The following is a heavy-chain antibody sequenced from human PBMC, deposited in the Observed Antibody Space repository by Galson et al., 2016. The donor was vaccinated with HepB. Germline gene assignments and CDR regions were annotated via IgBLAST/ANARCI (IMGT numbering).Heavy chain of an antibody. CDR2: IKQDGTEE. D-gene: IGHD5-18*01. CDR1: GFTFRAYW. J-gene: IGHJ4*02. V-gene: IGHV3-7*03. Sequence: SLRLSCAASGFTFRAYWMVWVRHTPSKGLEWMANIKQDGTEEYYVDSVKGRFTISRDNSKNSLFLQMNSLTVEDTGVYYCARGMTGYSSFDYWGRGTLVTVSS. CDR3: ARGMTGYSSFDY.